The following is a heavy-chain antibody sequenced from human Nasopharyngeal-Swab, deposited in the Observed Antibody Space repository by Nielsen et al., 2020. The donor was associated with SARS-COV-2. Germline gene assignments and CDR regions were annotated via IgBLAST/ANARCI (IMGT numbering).Heavy chain of an antibody. V-gene: IGHV3-66*01. CDR1: GITVSSNY. Sequence: GESLKISCAASGITVSSNYMTWVRQAPGKGLEWVSLIYRDGSTYYSDSVRGRFTISRDNSKNTLYLQMNYLRAEDTAFYYCARDNRLQLWLRFYGLDVWGQGTTVTVSS. CDR2: IYRDGST. D-gene: IGHD5-18*01. J-gene: IGHJ6*02. CDR3: ARDNRLQLWLRFYGLDV.